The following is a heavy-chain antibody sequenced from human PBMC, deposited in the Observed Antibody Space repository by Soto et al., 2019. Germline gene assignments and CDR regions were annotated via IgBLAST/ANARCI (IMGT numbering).Heavy chain of an antibody. CDR3: ARGHHNYAPKYGMDV. V-gene: IGHV1-8*01. CDR2: MNPNSGNT. Sequence: GASVKVSCKASGYTFTSYDINWVRQATGQGLEWMGWMNPNSGNTGYAQKFQGRVTMTRNTSISTAYMELSSLRSEDTAVYYCARGHHNYAPKYGMDVWGQGTTVTVSS. D-gene: IGHD4-4*01. CDR1: GYTFTSYD. J-gene: IGHJ6*02.